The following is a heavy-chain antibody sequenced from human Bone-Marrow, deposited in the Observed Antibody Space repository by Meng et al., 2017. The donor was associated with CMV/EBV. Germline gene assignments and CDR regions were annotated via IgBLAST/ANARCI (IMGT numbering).Heavy chain of an antibody. CDR3: ARDYKEYYGSGSFLPQGY. J-gene: IGHJ4*02. V-gene: IGHV1-18*01. D-gene: IGHD3-10*01. Sequence: ASVKVSCKASGYTFTSYGISWVRQAPGEGLEWMGWISAYNGNTNYAQKLQGRVTMTTDTSTSTAYMELRSLRSDDTAVYYCARDYKEYYGSGSFLPQGYWGQGTLVTVSS. CDR2: ISAYNGNT. CDR1: GYTFTSYG.